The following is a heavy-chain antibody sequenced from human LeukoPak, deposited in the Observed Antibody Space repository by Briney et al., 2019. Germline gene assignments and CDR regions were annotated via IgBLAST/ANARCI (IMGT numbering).Heavy chain of an antibody. J-gene: IGHJ3*01. CDR3: AKVYSSSPQDAFDV. CDR2: INHRGST. D-gene: IGHD3-22*01. CDR1: GGSISSYY. Sequence: SETLSLTCTVSGGSISSYYWSWIRQSPDKGLEWIGEINHRGSTNYNSSLKSRLTISADTSKNQFSLHLSSVTAADTAVYYCAKVYSSSPQDAFDVWGQGTMVTVSS. V-gene: IGHV4-34*01.